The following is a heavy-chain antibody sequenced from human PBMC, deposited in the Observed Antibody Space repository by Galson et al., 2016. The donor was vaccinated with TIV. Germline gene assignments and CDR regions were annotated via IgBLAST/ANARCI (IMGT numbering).Heavy chain of an antibody. CDR1: GFSFSRNA. Sequence: SLRLSCAASGFSFSRNAMHWVRQAPGRGLEWVALISYDGTNKYYADSVKGRLSISRDNSRNTLYLQMSSLRREDTAAYYCATSTVGENIYYYGMDVWGQGTTVIVSS. D-gene: IGHD1-26*01. CDR2: ISYDGTNK. CDR3: ATSTVGENIYYYGMDV. V-gene: IGHV3-30-3*01. J-gene: IGHJ6*02.